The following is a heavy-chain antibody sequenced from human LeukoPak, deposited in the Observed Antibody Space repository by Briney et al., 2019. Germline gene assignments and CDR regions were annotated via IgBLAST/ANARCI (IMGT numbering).Heavy chain of an antibody. CDR2: INPSGGST. CDR1: GYTFTSYY. J-gene: IGHJ6*03. CDR3: AREINYYYMDV. V-gene: IGHV1-46*01. Sequence: GASVKVSCKASGYTFTSYYMHWVRQAPGQGLEWMGIINPSGGSTSYAQKFQGRVTMTRDMATSTVYMELSSLRSEDTAVYYCAREINYYYMDVWGKGTTVTVSS. D-gene: IGHD5-24*01.